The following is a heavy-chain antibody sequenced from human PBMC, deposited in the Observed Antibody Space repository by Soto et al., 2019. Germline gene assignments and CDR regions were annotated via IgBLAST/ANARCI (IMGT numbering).Heavy chain of an antibody. D-gene: IGHD3-22*01. J-gene: IGHJ4*02. CDR2: IWYDGSNK. CDR3: ARELDNYDSSGYSYFDY. CDR1: GFTFSSYG. V-gene: IGHV3-33*01. Sequence: QVQLVESGGGVVQPGRSLRLSCAASGFTFSSYGMHWVRQAPGKGLEWVAVIWYDGSNKYYADSVKGRFTISRDNSKNTLYVQMISLRAEDTAVYYCARELDNYDSSGYSYFDYWGQGTLVTVSS.